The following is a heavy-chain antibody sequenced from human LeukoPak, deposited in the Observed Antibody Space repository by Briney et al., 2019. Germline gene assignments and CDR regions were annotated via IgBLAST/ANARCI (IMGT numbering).Heavy chain of an antibody. Sequence: PSETLSLTCTVSGGSISSYYWSWIRQPPGKGLEWIGYIYYSGSTNYNPSLKSRVTISVDTSKNQFSLKLSSVTAADTAVYYCASQYARNYYYGMDVWGQGTTVTVSS. CDR2: IYYSGST. J-gene: IGHJ6*02. V-gene: IGHV4-59*01. CDR3: ASQYARNYYYGMDV. CDR1: GGSISSYY.